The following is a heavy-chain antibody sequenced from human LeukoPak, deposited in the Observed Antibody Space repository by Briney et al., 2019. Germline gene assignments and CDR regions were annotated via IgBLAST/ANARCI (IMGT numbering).Heavy chain of an antibody. Sequence: PGGSLRLSCAASGFTFRSYAMSWVRQAPGKGLEWVSSISDTGGSTYYADPVKGRFAISRDNAKNTLYLQMNSLRAEDTAVYYCAKGHSGYDYFDSWGQGTLVTVSS. CDR1: GFTFRSYA. V-gene: IGHV3-23*01. D-gene: IGHD5-12*01. J-gene: IGHJ4*02. CDR3: AKGHSGYDYFDS. CDR2: ISDTGGST.